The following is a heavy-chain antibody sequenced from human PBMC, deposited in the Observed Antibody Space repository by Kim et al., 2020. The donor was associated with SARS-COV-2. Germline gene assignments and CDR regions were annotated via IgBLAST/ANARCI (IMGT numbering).Heavy chain of an antibody. CDR2: IQSKTDGGTT. J-gene: IGHJ4*02. V-gene: IGHV3-15*01. D-gene: IGHD3-22*01. CDR1: GFTFTNTW. CDR3: TTDDYYDRSDYHPGFGY. Sequence: GGSLRLSCAASGFTFTNTWMSWVRQAPGKGLEWVGRIQSKTDGGTTDYAAPVKGRFTITRDDSRNTLFLQMNSLKTEDTAVYFCTTDDYYDRSDYHPGFGYWGQGTLVTVSS.